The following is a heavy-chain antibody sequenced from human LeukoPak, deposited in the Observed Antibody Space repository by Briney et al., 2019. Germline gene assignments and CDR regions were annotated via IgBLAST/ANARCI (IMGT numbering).Heavy chain of an antibody. CDR2: IYTAGTR. J-gene: IGHJ4*02. Sequence: GGSLRLSCTASGFTVSSNYMTWVRQAPGKGLEWVSVIYTAGTRYYADSVRGRFTISGDSSKNTLYLQMNDLRVEDTAAYYCARVYDYVWGSYRDPYFDYWGQGTLVTVSS. D-gene: IGHD3-16*02. CDR3: ARVYDYVWGSYRDPYFDY. CDR1: GFTVSSNY. V-gene: IGHV3-66*02.